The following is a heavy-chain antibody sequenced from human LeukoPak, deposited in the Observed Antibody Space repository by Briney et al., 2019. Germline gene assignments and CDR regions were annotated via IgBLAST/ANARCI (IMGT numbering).Heavy chain of an antibody. D-gene: IGHD3-10*01. CDR1: GFTFRNYG. CDR3: AKDSAAPISTTNVRGRWYFDY. Sequence: GGSLRLSCAASGFTFRNYGMHWVRQAPGKGLEWVAFIRYDGTNKYYADSVKGRFTISRDNSKNTLYLQMNSLRAEDTAVYYCAKDSAAPISTTNVRGRWYFDYWGQGTLVTVSS. J-gene: IGHJ4*02. CDR2: IRYDGTNK. V-gene: IGHV3-30*02.